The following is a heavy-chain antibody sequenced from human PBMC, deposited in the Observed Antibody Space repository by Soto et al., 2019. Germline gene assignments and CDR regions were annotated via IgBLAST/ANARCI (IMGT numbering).Heavy chain of an antibody. CDR2: IYYSGST. CDR3: ARETTYSYYYDSSGYSRLDAFDI. J-gene: IGHJ3*02. Sequence: SETLSLTCTVSGGSISSYYWSWIRQPPGKGLEWIGYIYYSGSTNYNPSLKSRVTISVDTSKNQFSLKLSSVTAADTAVYYCARETTYSYYYDSSGYSRLDAFDIWGQGTMVTVSS. V-gene: IGHV4-59*01. CDR1: GGSISSYY. D-gene: IGHD3-22*01.